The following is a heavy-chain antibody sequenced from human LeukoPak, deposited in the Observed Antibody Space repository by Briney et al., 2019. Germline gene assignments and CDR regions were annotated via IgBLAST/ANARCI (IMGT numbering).Heavy chain of an antibody. CDR2: IIHRGST. Sequence: SETLSLTCTVSGGSISSRSYYWSWIRQPPGKGLEWIGEIIHRGSTNYNPSLKSRLTISVDTSKNQFSLKLSSVTAADTAVYYCARGVQIAVAVHFDYWGQGTLVTVSS. D-gene: IGHD6-19*01. CDR3: ARGVQIAVAVHFDY. V-gene: IGHV4-39*07. J-gene: IGHJ4*02. CDR1: GGSISSRSYY.